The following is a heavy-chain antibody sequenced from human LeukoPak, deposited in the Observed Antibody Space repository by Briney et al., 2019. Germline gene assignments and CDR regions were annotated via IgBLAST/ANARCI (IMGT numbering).Heavy chain of an antibody. CDR1: GGSISSYY. CDR3: ARSASGWYPGTFDY. D-gene: IGHD6-19*01. Sequence: TSETLSLTCTVSGGSISSYYWSWIRQPPGKGLGWMGYIYYSGSTNYNPSLKSRVTISVDTSKNQFSLKLSSVTAADTAVYYCARSASGWYPGTFDYWGQGTLVTVSS. J-gene: IGHJ4*02. CDR2: IYYSGST. V-gene: IGHV4-59*08.